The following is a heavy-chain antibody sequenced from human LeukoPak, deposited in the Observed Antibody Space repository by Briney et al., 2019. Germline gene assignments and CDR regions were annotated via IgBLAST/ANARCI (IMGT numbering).Heavy chain of an antibody. V-gene: IGHV4-4*07. Sequence: SETLSLTCTVSGGSISSYYWSWIRQPAGKGLEWIGRIYTSGSTNYNPSLKSRVTISVDTSKNQFSLKLSSVTAADTAVYYCAREEDYYDSSGYYGGDYFDYWGQGTLVTVSS. J-gene: IGHJ4*02. CDR2: IYTSGST. CDR3: AREEDYYDSSGYYGGDYFDY. CDR1: GGSISSYY. D-gene: IGHD3-22*01.